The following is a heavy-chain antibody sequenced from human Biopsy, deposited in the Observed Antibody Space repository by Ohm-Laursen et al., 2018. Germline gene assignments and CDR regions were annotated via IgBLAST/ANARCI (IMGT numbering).Heavy chain of an antibody. CDR2: VYYTGST. CDR1: GDSISSYY. CDR3: ARDRGYYSDRTVPGYFDF. Sequence: TLSLTCTVSGDSISSYYWSWIRQPPGKGLQWIGYVYYTGSTDYNPSLQSRVTISVDTSKNRFSLRLRSVTPADTAIYYCARDRGYYSDRTVPGYFDFWGRGTLVTVSS. D-gene: IGHD3-22*01. J-gene: IGHJ2*01. V-gene: IGHV4-59*01.